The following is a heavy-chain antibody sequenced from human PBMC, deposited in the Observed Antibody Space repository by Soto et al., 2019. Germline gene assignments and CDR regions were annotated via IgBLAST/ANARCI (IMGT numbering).Heavy chain of an antibody. Sequence: QVQLVQSGAEVKKPGSSVKVSCKASGGTFSSYAISWVRQAPGQGLEWMGGIIPIFGTANYAQKFQGRVTITADESTSTAYMELSSLRSEDTAVYYCARVGVYYDGSGYPARDYYGMDVWGQGTTVTVSS. V-gene: IGHV1-69*01. D-gene: IGHD3-22*01. CDR1: GGTFSSYA. J-gene: IGHJ6*02. CDR3: ARVGVYYDGSGYPARDYYGMDV. CDR2: IIPIFGTA.